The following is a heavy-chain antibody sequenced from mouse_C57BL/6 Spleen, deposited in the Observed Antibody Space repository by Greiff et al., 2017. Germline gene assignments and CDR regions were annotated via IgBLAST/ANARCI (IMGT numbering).Heavy chain of an antibody. V-gene: IGHV1-85*01. D-gene: IGHD4-1*01. CDR1: GYTFTSYD. J-gene: IGHJ3*01. CDR3: AINWDAGFAY. Sequence: VKVVESGPELVKPGASVKLSCKASGYTFTSYDINWVKQRPGQGLEWIGWIYPRDGSTKYNEKFKGKATLTVDTSSSTAYMELHSLTSEDSAVYFCAINWDAGFAYWGQGTLVTVSA. CDR2: IYPRDGST.